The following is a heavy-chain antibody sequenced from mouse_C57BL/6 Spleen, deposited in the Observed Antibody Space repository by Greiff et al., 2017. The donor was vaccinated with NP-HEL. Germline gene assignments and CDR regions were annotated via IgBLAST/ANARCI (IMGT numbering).Heavy chain of an antibody. V-gene: IGHV14-3*01. CDR2: IDPANGNT. J-gene: IGHJ4*01. D-gene: IGHD1-1*01. CDR1: GFNIKNTY. CDR3: ARSPLYYGSSYVGAMDY. Sequence: EVQGVESVAELVRPGASVKLSCTASGFNIKNTYMHWVKQRPEQGLEWIGRIDPANGNTKYAPKFQGKATITADTSSNTAYLQLSSLTSEDTAIYYCARSPLYYGSSYVGAMDYWGQGTSVTVSS.